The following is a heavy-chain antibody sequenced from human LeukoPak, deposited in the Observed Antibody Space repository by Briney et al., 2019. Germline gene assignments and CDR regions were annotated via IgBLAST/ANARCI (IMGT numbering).Heavy chain of an antibody. CDR3: ASVPAATTDV. CDR2: ISSSGSTI. D-gene: IGHD2-2*01. CDR1: AFTFSSYE. Sequence: GGSLRLSCAASAFTFSSYEMNWLRQAPGKGLEGVSYISSSGSTIYYADSVKGRFTISRDNAKNSLYLQMDSLRAEDTAVYDCASVPAATTDVWGKGTTVTVSS. J-gene: IGHJ6*04. V-gene: IGHV3-48*03.